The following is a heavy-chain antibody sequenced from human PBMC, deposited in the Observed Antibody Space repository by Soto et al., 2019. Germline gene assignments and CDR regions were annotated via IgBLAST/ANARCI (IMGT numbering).Heavy chain of an antibody. J-gene: IGHJ2*01. CDR3: ATPRGGCSGTWCPYWYFDI. CDR2: IWYDGSKI. V-gene: IGHV3-33*01. CDR1: GLTFSDHG. Sequence: QVQLVESGGGVVQPGRSLRLSCAASGLTFSDHGMHWVRQAPGKGLEWVAVIWYDGSKIFYGDSVRGRFTISRDNSMKTLFLQLDGLRAEDTAVYYCATPRGGCSGTWCPYWYFDIWGRGTLVTVSS. D-gene: IGHD2-2*01.